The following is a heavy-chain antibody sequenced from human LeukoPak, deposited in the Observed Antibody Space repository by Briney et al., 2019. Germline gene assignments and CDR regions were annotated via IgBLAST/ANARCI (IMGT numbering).Heavy chain of an antibody. CDR1: GYSISSGYY. Sequence: SETLSLTCTVSGYSISSGYYWGWIRQPPGKGLEWIGSIYHSGSTYYNPSLKSRVTISVDTSKNQFSLKLSSVTAADTAVYYCARVGGDYYDSSGYWNWFDPWGQGTLVTVSS. J-gene: IGHJ5*02. CDR3: ARVGGDYYDSSGYWNWFDP. V-gene: IGHV4-38-2*02. D-gene: IGHD3-22*01. CDR2: IYHSGST.